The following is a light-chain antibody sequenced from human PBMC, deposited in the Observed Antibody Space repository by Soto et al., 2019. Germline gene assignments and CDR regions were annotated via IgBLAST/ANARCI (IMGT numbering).Light chain of an antibody. V-gene: IGLV1-47*01. CDR3: GGWDDSMSGPV. Sequence: SVLTQPPSASGTPGQRVNISCSGSSSNIGSNYVYWYRQFPGTAPKLLIQRNNQRPSGVPARFSGSKSGTSASLAISGLRSEDEADYYCGGWDDSMSGPVFGAGTKGTVL. CDR1: SSNIGSNY. J-gene: IGLJ2*01. CDR2: RNN.